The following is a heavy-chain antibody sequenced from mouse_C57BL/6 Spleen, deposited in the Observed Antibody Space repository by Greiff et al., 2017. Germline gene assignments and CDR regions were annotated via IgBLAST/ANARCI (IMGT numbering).Heavy chain of an antibody. Sequence: EVQLQQSGPELVKPGASVKISCKASGYSFTGYYMNWVKQSPEKSLEWIGEINPSTGGTTYNQKFKAKATLTVDNSSSTAYMQLKSLTSEDSAVXYCAISLLGYWGQVTTLTVSS. CDR3: AISLLGY. CDR1: GYSFTGYY. V-gene: IGHV1-42*01. CDR2: INPSTGGT. D-gene: IGHD1-2*01. J-gene: IGHJ2*01.